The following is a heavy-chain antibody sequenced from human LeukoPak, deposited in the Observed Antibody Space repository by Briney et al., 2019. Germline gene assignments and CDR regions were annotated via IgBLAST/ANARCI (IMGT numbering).Heavy chain of an antibody. D-gene: IGHD3-3*01. CDR1: GFTFSNAW. J-gene: IGHJ4*02. CDR3: TTEHYDFWSGYHEY. Sequence: PGGSLRLSCAASGFTFSNAWMSWVRQAPGKGLEWVGRIKSKTDGGTTDYAAPVKGRFTISRDDSKNTLYLQMNSLKTEDTAVYYCTTEHYDFWSGYHEYWGQGTLVTVSS. CDR2: IKSKTDGGTT. V-gene: IGHV3-15*01.